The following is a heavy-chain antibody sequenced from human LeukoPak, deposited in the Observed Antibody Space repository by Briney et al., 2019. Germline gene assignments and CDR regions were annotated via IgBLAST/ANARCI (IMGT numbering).Heavy chain of an antibody. CDR2: IIAILGIA. J-gene: IGHJ3*02. CDR1: GGTFGSYA. CDR3: ARDATMVRGEDINDAFDI. Sequence: GASVKVSCKTSGGTFGSYAISRVRQAPGQGLEWMGRIIAILGIANYAQKFQGRVTITADKSTSTAYMELSSLRSEDTAVYYCARDATMVRGEDINDAFDIWGQGSMVTVSS. D-gene: IGHD3-10*01. V-gene: IGHV1-69*04.